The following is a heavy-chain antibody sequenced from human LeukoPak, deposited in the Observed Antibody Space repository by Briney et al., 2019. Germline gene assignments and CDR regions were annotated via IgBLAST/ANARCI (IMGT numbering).Heavy chain of an antibody. V-gene: IGHV3-23*01. CDR1: GFTFSSYA. J-gene: IGHJ6*03. Sequence: GGSLRLSCAASGFTFSSYAMSWVRQAPGKGLEWVSGILDSGYSSYYANSVKGRFTISRDNSNNTLYLQMNSLRAEATAVYYCAKLGGHPLHNYYVGVWGKGTTVAVSS. D-gene: IGHD3-16*01. CDR2: ILDSGYSS. CDR3: AKLGGHPLHNYYVGV.